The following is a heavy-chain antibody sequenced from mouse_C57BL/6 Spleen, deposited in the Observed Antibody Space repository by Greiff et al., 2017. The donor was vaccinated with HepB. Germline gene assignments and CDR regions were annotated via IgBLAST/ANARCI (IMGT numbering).Heavy chain of an antibody. CDR1: GYTFTSYW. D-gene: IGHD1-1*01. Sequence: VQLQQPGAELVKPGASVKLSCKASGYTFTSYWMHWVKQRPGQGLEWIGMIHPNSGSTNYNEKFKSKATLTVDKSSSTAYMQLSSLTSEDSAVYYCAREGCITTVVASYWYFDVWGTGTTVTVSS. V-gene: IGHV1-64*01. CDR3: AREGCITTVVASYWYFDV. CDR2: IHPNSGST. J-gene: IGHJ1*03.